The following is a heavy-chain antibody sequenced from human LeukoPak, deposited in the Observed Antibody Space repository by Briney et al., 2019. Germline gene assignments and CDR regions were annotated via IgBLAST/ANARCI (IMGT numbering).Heavy chain of an antibody. CDR1: GFAFSSSW. Sequence: GGSLRLSCAASGFAFSSSWMTWVRQAPGKGLEWVANIKPDGSERYYVESVKGRFTISRDNAKNSVFLQMDSLRAEDTALYYCARVYDWGQGTLVTVSS. D-gene: IGHD3-16*01. J-gene: IGHJ4*02. V-gene: IGHV3-7*04. CDR3: ARVYD. CDR2: IKPDGSER.